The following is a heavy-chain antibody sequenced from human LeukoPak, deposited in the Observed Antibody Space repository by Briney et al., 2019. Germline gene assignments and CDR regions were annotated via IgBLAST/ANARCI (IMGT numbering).Heavy chain of an antibody. Sequence: GASVKVSCKASGYTFTSYAISWVRQAPGQGLEWMGGIIPIFGTANYAQKFQGRVTITADESTSTAYMELSSLRSEDTAVYYCARDRPTYYYDSSGYRQDNWFDPWGQGTLVTVSS. CDR2: IIPIFGTA. CDR1: GYTFTSYA. CDR3: ARDRPTYYYDSSGYRQDNWFDP. D-gene: IGHD3-22*01. J-gene: IGHJ5*02. V-gene: IGHV1-69*13.